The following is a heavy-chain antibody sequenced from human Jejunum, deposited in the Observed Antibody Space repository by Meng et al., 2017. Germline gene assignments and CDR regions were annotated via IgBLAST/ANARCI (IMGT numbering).Heavy chain of an antibody. CDR1: GYTFSNYW. J-gene: IGHJ4*02. Sequence: GESLKISCKGFGYTFSNYWNGWVRQMPGEGPEWMGIIYPGDSATTYSPSVQGRVTISADTSISTTYLQWSSLKASDTAMYYCARQVRTGHYNYWGQGTLVTVSS. V-gene: IGHV5-51*01. D-gene: IGHD2-8*02. CDR3: ARQVRTGHYNY. CDR2: IYPGDSAT.